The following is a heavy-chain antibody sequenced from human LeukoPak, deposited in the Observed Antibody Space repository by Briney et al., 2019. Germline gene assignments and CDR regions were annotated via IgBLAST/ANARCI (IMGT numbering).Heavy chain of an antibody. Sequence: GGSLRLSCAASGFTFSSYGMHWVRQAPGKGLEWVAFIRYDGSNKCYADSVKGRFTISRDNSKNTLYLQMNSLRAEDTAVYYCAKDVDFWSGYPYYFDYWGQGTLVTVSS. D-gene: IGHD3-3*01. CDR1: GFTFSSYG. V-gene: IGHV3-30*02. CDR2: IRYDGSNK. J-gene: IGHJ4*02. CDR3: AKDVDFWSGYPYYFDY.